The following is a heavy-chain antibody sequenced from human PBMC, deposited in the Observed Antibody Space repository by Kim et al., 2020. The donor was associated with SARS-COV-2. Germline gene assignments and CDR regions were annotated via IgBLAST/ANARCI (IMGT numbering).Heavy chain of an antibody. D-gene: IGHD1-26*01. V-gene: IGHV3-30*02. CDR3: AKDPLVGATSWAFDY. J-gene: IGHJ4*02. Sequence: DSVKGRFTISRDNSKNTLYLQMNSLRAEDTAVYYCAKDPLVGATSWAFDYWGQGTLVTVSS.